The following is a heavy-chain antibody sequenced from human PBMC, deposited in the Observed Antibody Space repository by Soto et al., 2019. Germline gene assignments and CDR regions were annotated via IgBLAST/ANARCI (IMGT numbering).Heavy chain of an antibody. CDR3: ARVYSDLLKPWPGINWFDP. CDR2: IYYSGST. CDR1: GGSISSYY. D-gene: IGHD3-3*01. V-gene: IGHV4-59*01. Sequence: PSETLSLTCTVSGGSISSYYWSWIRQPPGKGLEWIGDIYYSGSTNYNPSLKSRVTISVDTSKNQFSLKLSSVTAADTAVYYCARVYSDLLKPWPGINWFDPWGQGTLVTVSS. J-gene: IGHJ5*02.